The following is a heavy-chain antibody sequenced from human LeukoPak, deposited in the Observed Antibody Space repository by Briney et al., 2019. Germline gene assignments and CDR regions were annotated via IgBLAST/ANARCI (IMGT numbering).Heavy chain of an antibody. CDR3: ARGQVPAARGYNWFDP. CDR2: TYTSGDT. J-gene: IGHJ5*02. Sequence: SETLSLTCTVSRASISDNYWSWSRQPAGKALEWIGRTYTSGDTNYNPSLKSRVNISVDTSKKQFSLRLTSMIAADTALYYCARGQVPAARGYNWFDPWGQGTLVTVSS. CDR1: RASISDNY. D-gene: IGHD2-2*01. V-gene: IGHV4-4*07.